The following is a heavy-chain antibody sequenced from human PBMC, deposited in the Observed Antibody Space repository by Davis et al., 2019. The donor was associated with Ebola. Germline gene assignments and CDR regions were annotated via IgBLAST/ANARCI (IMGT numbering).Heavy chain of an antibody. CDR1: GYTFTSYA. CDR2: INPSGGST. D-gene: IGHD3-3*01. V-gene: IGHV1-46*01. Sequence: ASVKVSCKASGYTFTSYAMHWVRQAPGQGLEWMGIINPSGGSTSYAQKFQGRVTMTRDTSTSTVYMELSSLRSEDTAVYYCARLAYYDFWSGYRAYYYYGMDVWGQGTTVTVSS. CDR3: ARLAYYDFWSGYRAYYYYGMDV. J-gene: IGHJ6*02.